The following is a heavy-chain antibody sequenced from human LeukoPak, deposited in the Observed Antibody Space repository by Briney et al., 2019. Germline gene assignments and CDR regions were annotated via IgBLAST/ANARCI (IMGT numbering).Heavy chain of an antibody. CDR3: AKDVSVAGTIDY. Sequence: PGGSLRLSCAASGFTFSSYWMSWVRQAPGKGLEWVANIKQDGSEKYYVDSVKGRFTTSRDNAKNTLYLQMNSLRAEDTAVYYCAKDVSVAGTIDYWGQGTLVTVSS. V-gene: IGHV3-7*01. CDR1: GFTFSSYW. D-gene: IGHD6-19*01. CDR2: IKQDGSEK. J-gene: IGHJ4*02.